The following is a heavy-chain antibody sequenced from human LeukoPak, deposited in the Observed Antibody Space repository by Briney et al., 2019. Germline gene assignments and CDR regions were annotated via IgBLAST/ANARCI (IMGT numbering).Heavy chain of an antibody. J-gene: IGHJ4*02. CDR3: ARATPGYSSSWYPTVVGAFDY. D-gene: IGHD6-13*01. Sequence: PSETLSLTCTVSGGSISSYYWSWIRQPPGKGLEWIGYIYYSGSTNYNPSLKSRVTISVDTSKNQFSLKLSSVTAADTAVYYCARATPGYSSSWYPTVVGAFDYWGQGTLVTVSS. V-gene: IGHV4-59*01. CDR2: IYYSGST. CDR1: GGSISSYY.